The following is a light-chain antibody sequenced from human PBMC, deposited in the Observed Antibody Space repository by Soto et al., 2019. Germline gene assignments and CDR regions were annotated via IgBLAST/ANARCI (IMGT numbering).Light chain of an antibody. Sequence: QSALAQPASVSGSPEQWVTISCTGTSSDFGTYNLVSWYQQHPCKAPKLIIYEVAERPSGVSNRFSGSKFGNTASLTISGLLPEDEADYYCCSYGGSSALPYVFGTGTKVTVL. V-gene: IGLV2-23*02. CDR2: EVA. CDR1: SSDFGTYNL. CDR3: CSYGGSSALPYV. J-gene: IGLJ1*01.